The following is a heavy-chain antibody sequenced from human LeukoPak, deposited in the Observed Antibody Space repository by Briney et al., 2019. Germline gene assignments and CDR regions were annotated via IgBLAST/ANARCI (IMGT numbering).Heavy chain of an antibody. Sequence: GSLRLSCAASGFTFSSYSMNWVRQPPGKGLEWIGEINHSGSTNYNPSLKSRVTISVDTSKNQFSLKLSSVTAADTAVYYCARGRWGVADYWGQGTLVTVSS. V-gene: IGHV4-34*01. CDR2: INHSGST. CDR1: GFTFSSYS. D-gene: IGHD2-21*01. J-gene: IGHJ4*02. CDR3: ARGRWGVADY.